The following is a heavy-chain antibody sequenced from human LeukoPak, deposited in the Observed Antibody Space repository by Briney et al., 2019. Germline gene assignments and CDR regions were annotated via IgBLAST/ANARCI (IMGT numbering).Heavy chain of an antibody. D-gene: IGHD6-6*01. V-gene: IGHV3-21*01. CDR2: ISSSSSYI. CDR1: GFTFSSYS. CDR3: ARAGGSIAAHIDY. J-gene: IGHJ4*02. Sequence: GGTLRLSCAASGFTFSSYSMNWIRKAPGKGLDWVSSISSSSSYIYYADSVKGRFTISRDNAKNSLYLQMNSLRAEDTAVYHCARAGGSIAAHIDYWGQGTLVTVSS.